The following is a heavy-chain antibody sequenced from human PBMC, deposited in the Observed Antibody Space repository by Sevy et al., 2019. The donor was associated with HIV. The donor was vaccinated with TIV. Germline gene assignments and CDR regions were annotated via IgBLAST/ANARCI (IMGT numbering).Heavy chain of an antibody. D-gene: IGHD1-26*01. CDR1: GFTFSTFN. Sequence: GGSLRLSCAASGFTFSTFNMNWVRQAPGKGLEWVSSISPTSTYIYHADSMKGRFTISRDNAKNSLYLQMNSLRVEDTAVYYCARETPGGSPAWEIDYWGQGTLVTVSS. V-gene: IGHV3-21*01. CDR2: ISPTSTYI. J-gene: IGHJ4*02. CDR3: ARETPGGSPAWEIDY.